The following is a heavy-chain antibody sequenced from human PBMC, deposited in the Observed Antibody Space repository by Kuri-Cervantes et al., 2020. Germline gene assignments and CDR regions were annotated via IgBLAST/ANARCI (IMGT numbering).Heavy chain of an antibody. J-gene: IGHJ3*02. D-gene: IGHD2-15*01. CDR3: AIPDMPHCSGGSCYTESFDI. Sequence: SETLSLTCAVYGGSFSGYYWSWIRQPPGKGLEWIGEINHSGSTNYNPSLKSRVTISVDTSKNQFSLKLSSVTAADTAVYYCAIPDMPHCSGGSCYTESFDIWGQGTMVTVSS. CDR1: GGSFSGYY. CDR2: INHSGST. V-gene: IGHV4-34*01.